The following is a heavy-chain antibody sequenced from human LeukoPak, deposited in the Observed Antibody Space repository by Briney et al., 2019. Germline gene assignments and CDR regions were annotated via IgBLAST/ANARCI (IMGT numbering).Heavy chain of an antibody. CDR3: AKDSAAMVGRRYYYYYGIDV. CDR2: ISYDGSNK. D-gene: IGHD5-18*01. J-gene: IGHJ6*02. Sequence: GGSLRLSCAASGFSFSSYGMHWVRQAPGKGLEWVAVISYDGSNKYYADSVKGRFTISRDNSKNTLYLQMNSLRAEDTAVYYCAKDSAAMVGRRYYYYYGIDVWGQGTTVTVSS. V-gene: IGHV3-30*18. CDR1: GFSFSSYG.